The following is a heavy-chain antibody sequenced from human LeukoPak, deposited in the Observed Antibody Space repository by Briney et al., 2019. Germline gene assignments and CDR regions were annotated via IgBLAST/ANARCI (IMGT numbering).Heavy chain of an antibody. Sequence: GGSLRLSCAASGFTFSSYSMNWVRQAPGKGLEWVSSTSSSSSYIYYADSVKGRFTISRDNAKNSLCLQMNSLRAEDTAVYYCARDLYCSSTSCYYYGMDVWGQGTTVTVSS. D-gene: IGHD2-2*01. V-gene: IGHV3-21*01. CDR3: ARDLYCSSTSCYYYGMDV. CDR1: GFTFSSYS. J-gene: IGHJ6*02. CDR2: TSSSSSYI.